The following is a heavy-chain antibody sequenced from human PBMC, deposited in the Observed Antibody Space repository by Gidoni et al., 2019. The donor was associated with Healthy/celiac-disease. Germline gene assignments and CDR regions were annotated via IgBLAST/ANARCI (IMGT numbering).Heavy chain of an antibody. V-gene: IGHV1-69*01. D-gene: IGHD2-2*01. CDR1: GGTFSSYA. Sequence: QVQLVQSGAEVKKPGSSVKVSCRASGGTFSSYAISWVRQAPGQGLAWMGGIIPIFGTANDAQKFPGRVKITADESTSTAYMEVSSLRSEDTAVYYCARSSRYCSSTSCRYYYYGIDVWGKGTTVTVSS. CDR3: ARSSRYCSSTSCRYYYYGIDV. CDR2: IIPIFGTA. J-gene: IGHJ6*04.